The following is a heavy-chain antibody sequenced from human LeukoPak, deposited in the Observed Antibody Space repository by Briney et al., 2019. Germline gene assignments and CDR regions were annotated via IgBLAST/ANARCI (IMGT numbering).Heavy chain of an antibody. CDR2: ISTYNGDT. J-gene: IGHJ4*02. Sequence: ASVKVSFRASGYTFNTYGISWVRQAPGQGLEWMGWISTYNGDTNYVQNLQGRVTMTTDTSTSTAYVELMSLRSDDTAVYYCLRDALRPRLTPDYWGQGTLVTVSS. V-gene: IGHV1-18*01. D-gene: IGHD2-15*01. CDR3: LRDALRPRLTPDY. CDR1: GYTFNTYG.